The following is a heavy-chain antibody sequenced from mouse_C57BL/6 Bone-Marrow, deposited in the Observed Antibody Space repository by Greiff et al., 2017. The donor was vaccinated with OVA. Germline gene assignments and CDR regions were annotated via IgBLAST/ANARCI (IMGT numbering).Heavy chain of an antibody. J-gene: IGHJ1*03. D-gene: IGHD1-1*01. Sequence: QVQLQQPGAELVMPGASVKLSCKASGYTFTSYWMHWVKQRPGQGLEWIGEIDTSDSYTNYNQKFKGKSTLTVDKSSSTAYMQLSSLTSEDSAVYYWARSDYYGSSYWYFDVWGTGTTVTVSS. CDR2: IDTSDSYT. CDR1: GYTFTSYW. CDR3: ARSDYYGSSYWYFDV. V-gene: IGHV1-69*01.